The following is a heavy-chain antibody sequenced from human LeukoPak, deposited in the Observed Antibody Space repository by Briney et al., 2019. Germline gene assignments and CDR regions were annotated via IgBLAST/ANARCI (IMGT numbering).Heavy chain of an antibody. J-gene: IGHJ4*02. CDR3: AKDVRSTSCYAPFDY. CDR1: GFTFSSYA. V-gene: IGHV3-23*01. CDR2: ISGSGGST. D-gene: IGHD2-2*01. Sequence: GGSLRLSCAASGFTFSSYAMSWVRQAPGKGLEWVSAISGSGGSTYYADSVKGRFTISRDNSKNTLYLQMNSLRAEDTAVYYCAKDVRSTSCYAPFDYWGQGTLVTVSS.